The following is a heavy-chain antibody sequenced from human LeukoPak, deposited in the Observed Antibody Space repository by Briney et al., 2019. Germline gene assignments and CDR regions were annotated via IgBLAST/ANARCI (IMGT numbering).Heavy chain of an antibody. V-gene: IGHV4-4*07. CDR1: GGSISSYY. CDR3: ARHIYYDFWSGYYAWFDP. Sequence: SETLSLTCTVSGGSISSYYWSWIRQPAGKGLEWIGRIYTSGSTKYNPSLKSRVTMSVDTSKNQFSLKLSSVTAADTAVYYCARHIYYDFWSGYYAWFDPWGQGTLVTVSS. CDR2: IYTSGST. D-gene: IGHD3-3*01. J-gene: IGHJ5*02.